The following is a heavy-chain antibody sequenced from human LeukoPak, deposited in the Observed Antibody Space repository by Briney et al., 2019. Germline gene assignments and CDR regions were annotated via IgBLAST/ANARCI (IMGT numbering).Heavy chain of an antibody. CDR1: GYTFTSYG. D-gene: IGHD3-9*01. CDR3: ARADVLRYFDWLNPFDY. V-gene: IGHV1-18*01. Sequence: GASVKVSCKASGYTFTSYGISWVRQAPGQGLEWMGWISAYNGNTNYAQKLQGRVTMTTDTSTSTAYMVLRSLRSDDTAVYYCARADVLRYFDWLNPFDYWGQGTLVTVSS. J-gene: IGHJ4*02. CDR2: ISAYNGNT.